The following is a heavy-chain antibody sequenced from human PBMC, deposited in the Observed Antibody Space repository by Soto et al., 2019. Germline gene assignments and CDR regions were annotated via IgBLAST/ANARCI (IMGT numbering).Heavy chain of an antibody. J-gene: IGHJ4*02. CDR1: GFTFSTNA. D-gene: IGHD2-2*03. CDR2: ISGSGNTI. V-gene: IGHV3-23*01. CDR3: AKVGYDTFGYYLRSFDC. Sequence: EVQLLESGGGLVHPGGSQGLSCAASGFTFSTNAMGWVRQAPGMGLEFVSLISGSGNTIYYADSVKGRFTISRDNSMNTVSLQMNSLRAEDTAVYYCAKVGYDTFGYYLRSFDCWGQGTLVTVSP.